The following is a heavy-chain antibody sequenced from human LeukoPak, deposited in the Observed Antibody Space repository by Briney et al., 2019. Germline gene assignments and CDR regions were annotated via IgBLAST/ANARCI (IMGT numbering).Heavy chain of an antibody. CDR2: ISAYNGNT. D-gene: IGHD1-1*01. CDR1: GYTFTSYG. CDR3: ARRNWNDPYYFDY. V-gene: IGHV1-18*01. Sequence: ASVKVSCKASGYTFTSYGISWVRQAPGQGLEWMGWISAYNGNTNYAQKFQGRVTITADKSTSTAYMELSSLRSEDTAVYYCARRNWNDPYYFDYWGQGTLVTVSS. J-gene: IGHJ4*02.